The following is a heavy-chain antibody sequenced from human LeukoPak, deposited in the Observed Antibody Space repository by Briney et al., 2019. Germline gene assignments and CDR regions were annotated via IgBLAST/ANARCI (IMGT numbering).Heavy chain of an antibody. J-gene: IGHJ6*02. Sequence: GGALRLSRVASGFTFSSYSMYWVRPAPGKGLEWVSSISSSSSYIYYADSVKGRFTISRDNAKNSLYLQMNSLRAEDTAVYYCARDYSIAARPGYYYGMDVWGQGTTVTVSS. CDR3: ARDYSIAARPGYYYGMDV. V-gene: IGHV3-21*01. CDR2: ISSSSSYI. D-gene: IGHD6-6*01. CDR1: GFTFSSYS.